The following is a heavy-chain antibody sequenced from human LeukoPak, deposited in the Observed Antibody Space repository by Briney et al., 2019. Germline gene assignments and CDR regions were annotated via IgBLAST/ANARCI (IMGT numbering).Heavy chain of an antibody. Sequence: ASVKVSCKASGYTFISYGISWVRQAPGQGLEWMGWISAYNGNTNYAQKLQGRVTMTTDTSTSTAYMELRSLRSDDTAVYYCARVPVWFGELSADYWGQGTLVTVSS. CDR2: ISAYNGNT. CDR1: GYTFISYG. CDR3: ARVPVWFGELSADY. J-gene: IGHJ4*02. D-gene: IGHD3-10*01. V-gene: IGHV1-18*01.